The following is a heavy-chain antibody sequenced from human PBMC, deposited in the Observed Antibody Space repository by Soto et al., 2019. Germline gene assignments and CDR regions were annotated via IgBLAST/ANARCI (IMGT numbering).Heavy chain of an antibody. D-gene: IGHD2-21*02. CDR1: GFTFSSYS. V-gene: IGHV3-21*01. Sequence: GGSLGLCCAASGFTFSSYSMNGVRKATGKGLEWVSSISSSSSYIYYADSVKGRFTISRDNAKNSLYLQMDSLRAEDTAVYYCARWGRVVTAIRYYSGMDVWGQGTTVSV. CDR2: ISSSSSYI. CDR3: ARWGRVVTAIRYYSGMDV. J-gene: IGHJ6*02.